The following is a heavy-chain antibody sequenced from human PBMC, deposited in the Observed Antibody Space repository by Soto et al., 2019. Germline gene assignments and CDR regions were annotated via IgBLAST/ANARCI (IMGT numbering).Heavy chain of an antibody. CDR1: GGTFSSYT. CDR3: ARDRNYYGSGSYDYYYYYGMDV. D-gene: IGHD3-10*01. Sequence: GASVKVSCKASGGTFSSYTISWVRQAPGQGLEWMGRIIPILGIANYAQKFQGRVTITADKSTSTAYMELSSLRSEDTAVYYCARDRNYYGSGSYDYYYYYGMDVWGQGTTVTVSS. J-gene: IGHJ6*02. V-gene: IGHV1-69*04. CDR2: IIPILGIA.